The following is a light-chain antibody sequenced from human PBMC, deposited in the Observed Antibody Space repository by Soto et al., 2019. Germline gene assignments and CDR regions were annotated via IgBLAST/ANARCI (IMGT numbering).Light chain of an antibody. J-gene: IGKJ5*01. CDR3: HQYDTSPPT. CDR1: QTIASRY. V-gene: IGKV3-20*01. Sequence: EIVLTQSPGTLSLSPGERDTLSCRASQTIASRYLAWYQHQPGQAPRLLIYRTFARATGIPERFSGGGCGKVFTLVIFILQLEYFALYYCHQYDTSPPTFGQGTRLEIK. CDR2: RTF.